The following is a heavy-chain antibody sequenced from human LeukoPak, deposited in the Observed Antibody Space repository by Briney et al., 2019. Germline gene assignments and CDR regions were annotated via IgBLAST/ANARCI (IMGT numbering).Heavy chain of an antibody. CDR2: FYYSGVT. J-gene: IGHJ3*02. CDR3: ARSIAAAGPRDDAFDI. CDR1: GDSINSYH. V-gene: IGHV4-59*08. D-gene: IGHD6-13*01. Sequence: SETLSLTCTLSGDSINSYHWSWLRQPPGSKREGLGYFYYSGVTKYNPSLKSRVTISLEASKEQFFLKLSSVTAADTSVYYCARSIAAAGPRDDAFDIWGQRTMVTVSS.